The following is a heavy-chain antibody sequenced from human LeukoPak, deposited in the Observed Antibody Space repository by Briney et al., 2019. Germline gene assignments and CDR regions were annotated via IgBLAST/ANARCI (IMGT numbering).Heavy chain of an antibody. D-gene: IGHD3/OR15-3a*01. V-gene: IGHV3-48*03. CDR1: GLTFSSYE. CDR3: ADLWTNGWDV. CDR2: ISTSGDTI. Sequence: PAGSLRLSCVASGLTFSSYEIDWVRQAPGKGLEWVSYISTSGDTIYYADSVKGRFTISRDNAKNSAYLQMNSLRAEDTAVYYCADLWTNGWDVWGQGTTVTVSS. J-gene: IGHJ6*02.